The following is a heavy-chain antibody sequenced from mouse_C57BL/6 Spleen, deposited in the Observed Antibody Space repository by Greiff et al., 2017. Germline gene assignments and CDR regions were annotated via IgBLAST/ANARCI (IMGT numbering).Heavy chain of an antibody. CDR2: IDPSDSET. D-gene: IGHD2-12*01. CDR1: GYTFTSYW. Sequence: QVQLQQPGAELVRPGSSVKLSCKASGYTFTSYWMHWVKQRPIQGLEWIGNIDPSDSETHYNQQFKDKATLTVDKSSSTAYMQLSSLTSEDSAVYYCARASNDVRGAMDYWGQGTSVTVSS. CDR3: ARASNDVRGAMDY. J-gene: IGHJ4*01. V-gene: IGHV1-52*01.